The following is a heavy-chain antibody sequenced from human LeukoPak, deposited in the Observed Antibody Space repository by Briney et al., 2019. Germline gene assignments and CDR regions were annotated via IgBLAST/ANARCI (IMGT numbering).Heavy chain of an antibody. CDR1: GFTFSSYS. D-gene: IGHD6-13*01. CDR2: ISGSGGST. V-gene: IGHV3-23*01. CDR3: AKLAAAAWGAFDI. Sequence: SGGSLRLSCAASGFTFSSYSMSWVRQAPGKGLEWVSAISGSGGSTYYADSVKGRFTISRDNSKNTLYLQMNSLRAEDTAVYYCAKLAAAAWGAFDIWGQGTMVTVSS. J-gene: IGHJ3*02.